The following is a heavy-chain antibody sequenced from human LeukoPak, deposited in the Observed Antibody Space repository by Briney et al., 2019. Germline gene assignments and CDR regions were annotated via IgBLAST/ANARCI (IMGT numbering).Heavy chain of an antibody. CDR2: ISGSGGST. Sequence: GGSLRLSCAASGFTFSSYAMSWVRQAPGKGLEWVSAISGSGGSTYYADSVKGRFTISRDNSKNTLYLQMNSLRAEDTAVYYCARVTTSGSYKFDNWGQGTLVTVSS. D-gene: IGHD3-10*01. CDR3: ARVTTSGSYKFDN. CDR1: GFTFSSYA. J-gene: IGHJ4*02. V-gene: IGHV3-23*01.